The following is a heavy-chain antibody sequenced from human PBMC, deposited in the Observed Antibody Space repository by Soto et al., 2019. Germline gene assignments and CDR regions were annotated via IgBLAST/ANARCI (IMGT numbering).Heavy chain of an antibody. D-gene: IGHD3-10*01. Sequence: EVQLVESGGGLVQPGGSLTLSCAASGFTFSDHYMDWFRQAPGKGLEWVGRTRNKANSYTTEYAASVKGRCTISRDDSKNSLDLQMNSLKTEDTAVYYCARGSPTRDMTIGFGYGMDVWGQGTTVTVSS. V-gene: IGHV3-72*01. CDR2: TRNKANSYTT. CDR3: ARGSPTRDMTIGFGYGMDV. J-gene: IGHJ6*02. CDR1: GFTFSDHY.